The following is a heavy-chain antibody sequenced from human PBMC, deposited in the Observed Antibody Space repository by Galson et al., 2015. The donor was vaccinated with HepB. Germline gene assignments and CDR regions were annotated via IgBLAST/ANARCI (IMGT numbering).Heavy chain of an antibody. J-gene: IGHJ4*02. CDR2: ISAYNGNT. CDR1: GYTFTNYG. CDR3: ARVPRFDSSNLPIDY. D-gene: IGHD6-13*01. V-gene: IGHV1-18*01. Sequence: SVKVSCKASGYTFTNYGISWVRQAPGQGLEWMGWISAYNGNTNYAQKLQGRVTMTTDTSTSTAYMELRSLRSDDTAVYYCARVPRFDSSNLPIDYWGQGTLVTVSS.